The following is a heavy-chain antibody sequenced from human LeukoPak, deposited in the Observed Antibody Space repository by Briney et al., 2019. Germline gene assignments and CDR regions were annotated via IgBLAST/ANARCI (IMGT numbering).Heavy chain of an antibody. CDR2: IIPIFGTA. Sequence: SVKVSCKASGGTFSSYAISWVRQAPGQGLEWMGGIIPIFGTANYAQKFQGRVTITADESTSTAYMELSSLRSEDAAVYYCARGAGITGTTGYYYGMDVWGQGTTVTVS. J-gene: IGHJ6*02. CDR1: GGTFSSYA. D-gene: IGHD1-20*01. V-gene: IGHV1-69*01. CDR3: ARGAGITGTTGYYYGMDV.